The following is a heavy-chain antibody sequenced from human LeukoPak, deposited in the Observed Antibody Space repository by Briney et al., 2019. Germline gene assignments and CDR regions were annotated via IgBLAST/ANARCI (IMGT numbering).Heavy chain of an antibody. V-gene: IGHV4-38-2*01. CDR3: ARNSSGNYFDY. D-gene: IGHD1-26*01. CDR2: IYNSGST. J-gene: IGHJ4*02. CDR1: GNSISNTYY. Sequence: PSETLSLTCAVSGNSISNTYYWGWIRQPPGKELEWIGSIYNSGSTHYNPSLKSRVTISVDTSKNQFSLKLSSVTAADTAVHYCARNSSGNYFDYWGQGTLVTVSS.